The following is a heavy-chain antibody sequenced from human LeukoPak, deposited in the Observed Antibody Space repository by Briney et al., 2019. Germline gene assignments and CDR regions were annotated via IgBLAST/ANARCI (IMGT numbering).Heavy chain of an antibody. CDR2: ISSSSSYI. Sequence: GGSLGLSCAASGFTFSSYSMNWVRQAPGKGLEWVSSISSSSSYIYYADSVKGRFTISRDNFKDTLYLQMNSLRAEDTAVYYCAVDPGSFDYWGQGTLVTVSS. V-gene: IGHV3-21*04. D-gene: IGHD3-10*01. J-gene: IGHJ4*02. CDR3: AVDPGSFDY. CDR1: GFTFSSYS.